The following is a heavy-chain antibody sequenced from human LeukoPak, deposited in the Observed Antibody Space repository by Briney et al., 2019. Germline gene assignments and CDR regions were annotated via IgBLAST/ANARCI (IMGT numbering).Heavy chain of an antibody. D-gene: IGHD3-16*01. CDR2: LYSGGST. V-gene: IGHV3-53*01. J-gene: IGHJ5*02. CDR3: ARVRGSNWFDP. CDR1: GFTVSSNY. Sequence: GGSLRLSCAASGFTVSSNYMSRVRQAPGKGLEWVSVLYSGGSTYYADSVKGRFTVSRDNSKNTVYLQMNSLRVEDTAVYYCARVRGSNWFDPWGQGTLVTVSS.